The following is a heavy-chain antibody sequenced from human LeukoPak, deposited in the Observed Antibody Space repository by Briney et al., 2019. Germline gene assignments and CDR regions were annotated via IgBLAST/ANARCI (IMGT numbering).Heavy chain of an antibody. CDR2: IYYSGGT. CDR1: GGSISSSSYY. CDR3: ARHGLEWFGELLRFFDY. V-gene: IGHV4-39*01. J-gene: IGHJ4*02. Sequence: SETLSLTCTVSGGSISSSSYYWGWIRQPPGKGLEWIGSIYYSGGTYYNPSLKSRVTISVDTSKNQFSLKLSSVTAADTAVYYCARHGLEWFGELLRFFDYWGQGTLVTVSS. D-gene: IGHD3-10*01.